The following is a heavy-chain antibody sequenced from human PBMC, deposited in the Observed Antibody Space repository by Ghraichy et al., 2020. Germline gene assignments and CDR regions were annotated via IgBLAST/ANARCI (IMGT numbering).Heavy chain of an antibody. CDR1: GFTFRDNY. V-gene: IGHV3-11*01. J-gene: IGHJ6*03. D-gene: IGHD3-9*01. CDR3: ASLMEDWESRKYYYYMDV. Sequence: GGSLRLSCGVSGFTFRDNYMSWIRQAPGKGLEWISYISRTGSHIYYADSVKGRFTISRDNAKNSLFLQMNSLRAEDTAIYYCASLMEDWESRKYYYYMDVWGKGTTVTVSS. CDR2: ISRTGSHI.